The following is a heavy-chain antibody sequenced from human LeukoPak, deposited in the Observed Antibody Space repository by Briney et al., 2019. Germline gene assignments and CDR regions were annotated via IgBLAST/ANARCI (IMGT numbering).Heavy chain of an antibody. CDR2: IYHSGNT. Sequence: SETLSLTCTVSGYSISSGYYWGWIRQPPGKGLEWIGSIYHSGNTGYNPSLKSRVTISVDTSKNQFSLKLSSVTAADTAIYYCAGVFNWNGGYFFDYWGQGTLVTVSS. CDR3: AGVFNWNGGYFFDY. J-gene: IGHJ4*02. D-gene: IGHD1-1*01. CDR1: GYSISSGYY. V-gene: IGHV4-38-2*02.